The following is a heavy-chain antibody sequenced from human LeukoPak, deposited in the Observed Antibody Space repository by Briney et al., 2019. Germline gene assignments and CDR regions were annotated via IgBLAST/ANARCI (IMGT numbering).Heavy chain of an antibody. D-gene: IGHD3-22*01. CDR1: GFTFDDYD. CDR2: INWNGGST. Sequence: PGGSLRLSCAASGFTFDDYDMSWVRQAPGKGLEWVSGINWNGGSTGYADSVKGRFTISRDNAKNSLYLQMNSLRAEDTALYYCARNGTHYYHSSGLDAFDIWGQGTMITVSS. J-gene: IGHJ3*02. V-gene: IGHV3-20*04. CDR3: ARNGTHYYHSSGLDAFDI.